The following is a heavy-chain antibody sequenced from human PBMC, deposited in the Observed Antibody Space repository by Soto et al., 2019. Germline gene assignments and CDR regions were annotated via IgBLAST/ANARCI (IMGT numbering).Heavy chain of an antibody. CDR3: AKTYFDL. V-gene: IGHV3-30*18. Sequence: QVQLVESGGGVVQPGRSLRLSCAASGFTFSSYGMHWVRQAPGKELEWVAVISYDGSNKYYADSVKGRFTISRDNSKNTLYLQMNSLRAEDTAVYYCAKTYFDLWGRGTLVTVSS. CDR1: GFTFSSYG. J-gene: IGHJ2*01. CDR2: ISYDGSNK.